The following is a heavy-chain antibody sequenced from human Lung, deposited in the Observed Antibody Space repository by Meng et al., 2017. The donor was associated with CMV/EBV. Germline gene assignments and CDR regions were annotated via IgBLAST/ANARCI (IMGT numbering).Heavy chain of an antibody. Sequence: SXXVSXKASGYTFTSYDINWVRQATGQGLEWMGWMNPNSGNTGYAQKFQGRVTITRNTSISTAYMELSSLRSEHPAVYYFARGRAGYYYYGMDSWGQGATVTVSS. J-gene: IGHJ6*02. V-gene: IGHV1-8*03. D-gene: IGHD6-19*01. CDR2: MNPNSGNT. CDR3: ARGRAGYYYYGMDS. CDR1: GYTFTSYD.